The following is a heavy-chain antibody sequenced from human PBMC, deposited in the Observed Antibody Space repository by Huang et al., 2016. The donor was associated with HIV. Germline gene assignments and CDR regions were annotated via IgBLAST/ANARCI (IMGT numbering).Heavy chain of an antibody. CDR1: GFTFRDHP. Sequence: QVQLVESGGGVAQPGRSLSLSCAVSGFTFRDHPMHWVRQAPGKGLEWVAVISFDGRNKFYADFVRGRFTISRDNSKNILYLQLNSLTPADTSIYYCARDTTTVAGLDFWGQGALVTVSS. V-gene: IGHV3-30*14. J-gene: IGHJ4*02. CDR2: ISFDGRNK. D-gene: IGHD6-19*01. CDR3: ARDTTTVAGLDF.